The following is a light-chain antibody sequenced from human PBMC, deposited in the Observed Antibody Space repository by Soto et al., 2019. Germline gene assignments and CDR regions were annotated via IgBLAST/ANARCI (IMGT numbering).Light chain of an antibody. Sequence: QPVLTQSPSASGTPGQRVTISCSGSSSNIGSNDVSWYQQLPGRAPKLLINSDNQRPAGVPDRFSGSKSGTSASLAISGLQSEDEADYYCAAWDASLTVLFGGGTKLTVL. CDR3: AAWDASLTVL. CDR2: SDN. V-gene: IGLV1-44*01. CDR1: SSNIGSND. J-gene: IGLJ2*01.